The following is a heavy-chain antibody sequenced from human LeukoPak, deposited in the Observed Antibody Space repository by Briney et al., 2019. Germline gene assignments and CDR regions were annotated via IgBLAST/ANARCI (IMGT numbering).Heavy chain of an antibody. J-gene: IGHJ4*02. D-gene: IGHD3-3*01. CDR3: ARGGYDFWSGYYKGDY. CDR1: GFTFSSYS. Sequence: GGSLRLSCAASGFTFSSYSMNWVRQAPGKGLEWVSSISSSSSYIYYAYSVKGRFTISRDNAKNSLYLQMNSLRAEDTAVYYCARGGYDFWSGYYKGDYWGQGTLVTVSS. CDR2: ISSSSSYI. V-gene: IGHV3-21*01.